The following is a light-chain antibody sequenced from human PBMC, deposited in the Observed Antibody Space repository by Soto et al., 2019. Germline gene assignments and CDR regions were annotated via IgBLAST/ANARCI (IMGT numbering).Light chain of an antibody. CDR2: DVS. J-gene: IGLJ1*01. CDR1: SSDVGSYNR. V-gene: IGLV2-18*02. Sequence: QSVLTHPPSVSGSPGQSVAISCTGTSSDVGSYNRVSWYQQPPGPAPKLMIYDVSDRPSGVPDRFSGSKSGNTASLTISGLQAEDEADYYCSSYTTSSSYVFGTGTTVTVL. CDR3: SSYTTSSSYV.